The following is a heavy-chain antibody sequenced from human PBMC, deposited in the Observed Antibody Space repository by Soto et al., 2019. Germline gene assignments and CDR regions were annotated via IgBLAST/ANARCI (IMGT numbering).Heavy chain of an antibody. CDR3: AKDLRRTGTPSFFDY. CDR1: GFTFSSYA. Sequence: GGSLRLSCAASGFTFSSYAMSWVRQAPGKGLEWVSAIGGSGGSTYYADSVKGRFTISRDNSKNTLYLQMNSLRAEDTAVYYCAKDLRRTGTPSFFDYWGQGTLVTVSS. J-gene: IGHJ4*02. V-gene: IGHV3-23*01. CDR2: IGGSGGST. D-gene: IGHD1-7*01.